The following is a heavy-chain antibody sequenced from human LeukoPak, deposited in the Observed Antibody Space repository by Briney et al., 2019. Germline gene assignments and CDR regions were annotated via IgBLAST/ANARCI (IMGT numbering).Heavy chain of an antibody. V-gene: IGHV3-7*01. CDR2: IKQDGSEK. D-gene: IGHD1-26*01. J-gene: IGHJ4*02. CDR1: GFTFSSYW. Sequence: PGGSLRLSCAASGFTFSSYWMSWVRQAPGKGLEWVANIKQDGSEKYYVDSVKGRFTISRDNAKNSLYLQMNGLRAEDTAVYYCARQGGSFFSFSTFFDYWGQGTLVTVSS. CDR3: ARQGGSFFSFSTFFDY.